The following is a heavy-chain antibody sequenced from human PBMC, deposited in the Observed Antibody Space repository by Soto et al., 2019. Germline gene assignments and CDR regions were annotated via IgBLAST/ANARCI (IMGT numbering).Heavy chain of an antibody. CDR1: GYTFTSYD. CDR3: ARASYDSSAYRFDY. Sequence: QVQLVQSGAEVKKPGASVKVSCKASGYTFTSYDINWVRQATGQGLEWMGWMNPNSGNTGYAQKFQGRVTMTRNTSISTIYMELSSLRSDDTAVYYCARASYDSSAYRFDYWGQGTLVTVSS. V-gene: IGHV1-8*01. CDR2: MNPNSGNT. D-gene: IGHD3-22*01. J-gene: IGHJ4*02.